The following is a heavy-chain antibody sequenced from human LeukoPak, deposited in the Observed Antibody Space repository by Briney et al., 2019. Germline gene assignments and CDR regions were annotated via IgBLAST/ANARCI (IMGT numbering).Heavy chain of an antibody. V-gene: IGHV3-30*04. CDR1: GFNFTHYP. J-gene: IGHJ5*02. Sequence: PGGSLRLFCWASGFNFTHYPMHWVRQTPGKGLEWLAIISYDGSFKFYADSVEGRFTISRGNSKNTLFLQMSTLRPDDRALYYCARDKLVAFRGVVWPNNFFDPWGQGTLVTVSS. D-gene: IGHD3-16*01. CDR3: ARDKLVAFRGVVWPNNFFDP. CDR2: ISYDGSFK.